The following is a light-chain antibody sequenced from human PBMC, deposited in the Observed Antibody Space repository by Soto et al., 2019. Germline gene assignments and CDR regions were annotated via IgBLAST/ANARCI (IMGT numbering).Light chain of an antibody. CDR2: STN. CDR3: VLYMGSGINV. V-gene: IGLV8-61*01. Sequence: QTVVTQEPSLSVSPGGTVTFTCGLSSDSVSTNYYPSWYQQTPGQSPRTLMYSTNTRSSGVPDRFSGSILGNKAALTITGAQADDESDYYCVLYMGSGINVFGGGTQLTVL. J-gene: IGLJ7*01. CDR1: SDSVSTNYY.